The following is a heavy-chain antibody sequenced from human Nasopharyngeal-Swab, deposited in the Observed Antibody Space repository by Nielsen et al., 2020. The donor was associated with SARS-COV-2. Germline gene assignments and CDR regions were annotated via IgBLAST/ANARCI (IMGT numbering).Heavy chain of an antibody. Sequence: SVQVSCKASGFTFTSSAIQWVRQARGQRLEWIGWIVVGSGNTNYAQKFQERVTITRDMSTSTAYMELSSLRSEDTAVYYCAAGPAGMRFDYWGQGTLVTVSS. J-gene: IGHJ4*02. D-gene: IGHD2-2*01. CDR3: AAGPAGMRFDY. CDR2: IVVGSGNT. V-gene: IGHV1-58*02. CDR1: GFTFTSSA.